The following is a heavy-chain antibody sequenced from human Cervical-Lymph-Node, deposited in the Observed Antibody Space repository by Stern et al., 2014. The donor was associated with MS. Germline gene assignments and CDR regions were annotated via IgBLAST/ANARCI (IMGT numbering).Heavy chain of an antibody. Sequence: EVQLLESGGGLVQPGGSLRLSCAASGFSFNTYWMHWVRQAPGKGLVWVSRLNSDGSITSYADSVKGRFTISRDIAKNTLYLQMNSLRVDDTGVYYCARDMRNGYYGMDVWGQGTTVIVSS. J-gene: IGHJ6*02. CDR1: GFSFNTYW. V-gene: IGHV3-74*01. CDR3: ARDMRNGYYGMDV. CDR2: LNSDGSIT. D-gene: IGHD1-1*01.